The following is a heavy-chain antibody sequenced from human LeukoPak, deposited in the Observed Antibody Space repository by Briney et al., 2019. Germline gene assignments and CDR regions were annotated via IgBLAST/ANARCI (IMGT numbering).Heavy chain of an antibody. CDR2: ISYDGSNK. CDR1: GFTFSSYG. V-gene: IGHV3-30*18. J-gene: IGHJ3*02. D-gene: IGHD3-10*01. Sequence: WRSVRLHCAASGFTFSSYGMHWVRQAPGKGLDWVAVISYDGSNKYYVDSVKGRFTISRDNSKNMLYLQTNSLRAEDTAVYYCAKNELLWFGEFDAFDIWGHRTMVTVSS. CDR3: AKNELLWFGEFDAFDI.